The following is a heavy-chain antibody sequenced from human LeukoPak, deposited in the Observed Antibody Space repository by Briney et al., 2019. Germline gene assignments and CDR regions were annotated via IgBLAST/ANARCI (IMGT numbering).Heavy chain of an antibody. CDR3: ARTLWFDP. V-gene: IGHV4-59*01. Sequence: PSETLSLTCTVSGGCISSYYWSWIRQPPGKGLEWIGYIYYSGSTNYNPSLKSRVTISVDTSKNQFSLKLSSVTAADTAVYYCARTLWFDPWGQGTLVTVSS. CDR1: GGCISSYY. J-gene: IGHJ5*02. CDR2: IYYSGST.